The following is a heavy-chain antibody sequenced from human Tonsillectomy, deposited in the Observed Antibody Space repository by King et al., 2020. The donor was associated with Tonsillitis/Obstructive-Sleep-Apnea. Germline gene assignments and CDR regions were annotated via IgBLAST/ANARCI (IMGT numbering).Heavy chain of an antibody. Sequence: QLQESGPGLVKPSETLSLTCTVSGGSISSSSYYWGWIRQPPGKGLEWIGSIYYSGSTYYNPSLKSRVTISVDTSKNQFSLKLSSVTAADTAVYYCARDGGAVGPMIVATIGYYGMDVWGQGTTVTVSS. V-gene: IGHV4-39*01. CDR2: IYYSGST. CDR1: GGSISSSSYY. CDR3: ARDGGAVGPMIVATIGYYGMDV. J-gene: IGHJ6*02. D-gene: IGHD5-12*01.